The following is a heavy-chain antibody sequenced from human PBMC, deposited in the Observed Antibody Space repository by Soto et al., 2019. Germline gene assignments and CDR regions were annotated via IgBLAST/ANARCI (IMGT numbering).Heavy chain of an antibody. Sequence: GGSLRLSCAASGFTFSSYAMHWVRQAPGKGLEWVAVISYDGSNKYYADSVKGRFTISRDNSKNTLYLQMNSLRAEDTAVYYCARAIRTGNYYYYGMDVWGQGTTVTIS. D-gene: IGHD3-3*01. CDR3: ARAIRTGNYYYYGMDV. J-gene: IGHJ6*02. CDR1: GFTFSSYA. V-gene: IGHV3-30-3*01. CDR2: ISYDGSNK.